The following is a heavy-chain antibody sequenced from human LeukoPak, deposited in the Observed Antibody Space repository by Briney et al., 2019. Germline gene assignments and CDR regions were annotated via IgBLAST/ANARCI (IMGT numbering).Heavy chain of an antibody. Sequence: GSLRLSCATSGFTFSQYTISWVRQPPGKGLEWIGEINHSGSTNYNPSLKSRVTISVDTSKNQFSLKLSSVTAADTAVYYCARGLYYYYGMDVWGQGTTVTVSS. CDR3: ARGLYYYYGMDV. V-gene: IGHV4-34*01. CDR2: INHSGST. CDR1: GFTFSQYT. J-gene: IGHJ6*02.